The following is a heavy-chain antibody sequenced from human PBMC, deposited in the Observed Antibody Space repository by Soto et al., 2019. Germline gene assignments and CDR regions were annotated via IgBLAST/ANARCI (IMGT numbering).Heavy chain of an antibody. Sequence: SETLSLTCAVSGGSISSSNWWSWVRQPPGKGLEWIGSIYYSGSTYYNPSLKSRVTISVDTSKNQFSLKLSSVTAADTAVYYCASPMVRGVNEAYYYYSMDVWGQGTTVTVSS. J-gene: IGHJ6*02. D-gene: IGHD3-10*01. CDR2: IYYSGST. CDR1: GGSISSSNW. CDR3: ASPMVRGVNEAYYYYSMDV. V-gene: IGHV4-39*01.